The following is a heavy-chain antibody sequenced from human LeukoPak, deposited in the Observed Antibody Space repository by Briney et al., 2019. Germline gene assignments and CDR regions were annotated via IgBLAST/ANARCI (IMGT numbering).Heavy chain of an antibody. V-gene: IGHV4-30-2*01. Sequence: PSETLSLTCAVSGGSISSGGYSWSWIRQPPGKGLEWIGYIYHSGSTYYNPSLKSRADRSKNQFSLKLSSVTAADTAVYYCARLYGSGSTNWFDPWGQGTLVTVSS. CDR2: IYHSGST. D-gene: IGHD3-10*01. CDR1: GGSISSGGYS. CDR3: ARLYGSGSTNWFDP. J-gene: IGHJ5*02.